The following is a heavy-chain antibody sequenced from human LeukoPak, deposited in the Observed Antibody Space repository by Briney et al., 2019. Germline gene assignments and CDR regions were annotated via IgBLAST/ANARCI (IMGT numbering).Heavy chain of an antibody. CDR3: AKDGRGGSFSDFDY. D-gene: IGHD1-26*01. CDR2: ISGSAGST. CDR1: GFTFSDYY. Sequence: GGSLRLSCAASGFTFSDYYMSWIRQAPGKGLEWVSTISGSAGSTYYADSVKGRFTISRDNSKNTLYLQMSSLRAEDTAVYYCAKDGRGGSFSDFDYWGQGTLVAVSS. J-gene: IGHJ4*02. V-gene: IGHV3-23*01.